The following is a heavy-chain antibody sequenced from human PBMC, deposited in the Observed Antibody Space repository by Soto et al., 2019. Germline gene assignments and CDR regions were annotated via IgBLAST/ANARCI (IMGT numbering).Heavy chain of an antibody. CDR1: GGSITSSFY. V-gene: IGHV4-39*01. CDR3: RSSSRYSTDV. Sequence: QLQLQESGPGLVKPSETLSLSCTVSGGSITSSFYWGWIRQPPGKGLEWIGSIYGTGNTYYNPPLKGRVTISADTSKNQSSLNLISVTAADTAVYYCRSSSRYSTDVWGQGATVTVSS. CDR2: IYGTGNT. J-gene: IGHJ6*02. D-gene: IGHD6-13*01.